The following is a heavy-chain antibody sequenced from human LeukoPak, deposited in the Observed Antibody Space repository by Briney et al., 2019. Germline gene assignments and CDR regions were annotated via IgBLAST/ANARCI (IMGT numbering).Heavy chain of an antibody. J-gene: IGHJ4*02. CDR3: ATWYYYGSGSYYKIDY. CDR1: GYTLTELS. CDR2: FDPEDGET. D-gene: IGHD3-10*01. V-gene: IGHV1-24*01. Sequence: ASVKVSCKVSGYTLTELSMHWVRQAPGKGLEWMGGFDPEDGETIYAQKFQGRVTMTEDTPTDTAYMELSSLRSEDTAVYYRATWYYYGSGSYYKIDYWGQGTLVTVSS.